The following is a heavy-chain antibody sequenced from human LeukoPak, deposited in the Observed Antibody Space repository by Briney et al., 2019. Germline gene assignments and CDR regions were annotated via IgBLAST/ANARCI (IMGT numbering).Heavy chain of an antibody. J-gene: IGHJ4*02. D-gene: IGHD6-13*01. CDR3: GGAAAGYYYFDY. V-gene: IGHV4-59*01. CDR2: IYYGGST. Sequence: PSETLSLTCTVSGGSISSYYWSWIRQPAGKGLEWIGYIYYGGSTNYNPSLKSRVTISVDTSKNQFSLKLSSVTAADTAVYYCGGAAAGYYYFDYWGQGTLVTVSS. CDR1: GGSISSYY.